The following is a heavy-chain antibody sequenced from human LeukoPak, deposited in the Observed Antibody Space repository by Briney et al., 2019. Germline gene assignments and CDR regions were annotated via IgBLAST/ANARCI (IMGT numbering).Heavy chain of an antibody. J-gene: IGHJ5*02. D-gene: IGHD3-22*01. Sequence: ASVKVSCKASGYTFTDYFIHWVRQAPEQGLEWMGWINPKSGATNFAQKFQGRVTVTRDTSITTAYMDLSRLTSDDTAVYYCARIWGYDSSSHYLNSFDPWGQGTLVTVSS. CDR1: GYTFTDYF. CDR3: ARIWGYDSSSHYLNSFDP. CDR2: INPKSGAT. V-gene: IGHV1-2*02.